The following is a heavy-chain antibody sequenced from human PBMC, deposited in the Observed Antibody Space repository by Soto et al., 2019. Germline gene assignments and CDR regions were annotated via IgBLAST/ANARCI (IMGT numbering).Heavy chain of an antibody. CDR2: IFSNDAK. CDR1: GFSLSNARMS. D-gene: IGHD3-10*01. J-gene: IGHJ4*02. Sequence: QVTLKESGPVLVKTTETLTLTCTVSGFSLSNARMSVSWIRQPPGKALEWLAHIFSNDAKSYSASLKSRLTISKDTSKSHVVLTLTNMDPVDTATYYCARIRGWGWLGPYDYWGQGTLVTVSS. CDR3: ARIRGWGWLGPYDY. V-gene: IGHV2-26*01.